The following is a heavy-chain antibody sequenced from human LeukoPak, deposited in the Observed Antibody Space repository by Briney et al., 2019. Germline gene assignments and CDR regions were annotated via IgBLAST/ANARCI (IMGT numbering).Heavy chain of an antibody. CDR1: GYRFSDYW. J-gene: IGHJ4*02. D-gene: IGHD3-22*01. Sequence: GESLKISCKGSGYRFSDYWIGWVRQMPGRGLEWMGIIYPGDSNTRYSPSFQGQVTISADKSISTAYLQWSSLKASDTAIYYCARHYYDSRVYFSYFDNWAREPWSPSPQ. CDR2: IYPGDSNT. CDR3: ARHYYDSRVYFSYFDN. V-gene: IGHV5-51*01.